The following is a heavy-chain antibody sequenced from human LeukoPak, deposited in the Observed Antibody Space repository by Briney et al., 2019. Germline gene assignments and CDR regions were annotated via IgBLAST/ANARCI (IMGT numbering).Heavy chain of an antibody. V-gene: IGHV3-21*01. J-gene: IGHJ4*02. CDR2: ISSSSSYI. Sequence: GGSLRLSCAASGLTFSSYSMNWVRQAPGKGLEWVSSISSSSSYIYYADSVKGRFTISRDNAKNSLYLQMNSLRAEDTAVYYCARGDMVRGVPFDYWGQGTLVTVSS. D-gene: IGHD3-10*01. CDR3: ARGDMVRGVPFDY. CDR1: GLTFSSYS.